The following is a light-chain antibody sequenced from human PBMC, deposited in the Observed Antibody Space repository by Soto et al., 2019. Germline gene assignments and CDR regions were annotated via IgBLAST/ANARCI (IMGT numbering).Light chain of an antibody. V-gene: IGKV3-20*01. Sequence: EIVLTQSPGTLSLSPGERATLSCRASQSVSSSYLAWYQQKPGQAPRLLIYGASSRATGIPDRFSGSGSGTDFTLTISRLEPEDSAVYYCQQHANWPLTFGGGTKVDIK. CDR2: GAS. CDR1: QSVSSSY. J-gene: IGKJ4*01. CDR3: QQHANWPLT.